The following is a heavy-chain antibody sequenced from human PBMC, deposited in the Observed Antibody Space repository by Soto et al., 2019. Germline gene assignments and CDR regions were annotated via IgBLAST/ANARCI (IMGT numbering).Heavy chain of an antibody. J-gene: IGHJ4*02. Sequence: DVQLVESGGGLVLRGESLRLSCAASGFTVGSAYMSWVRQAPGKGLEWVAGIYSGGNTYYADSVKGRFTISRDTSKNRLYLQMNSLRAEDAAIYYCARDPWVGDIGDYWGQGTLVTVSS. D-gene: IGHD4-17*01. V-gene: IGHV3-66*01. CDR2: IYSGGNT. CDR1: GFTVGSAY. CDR3: ARDPWVGDIGDY.